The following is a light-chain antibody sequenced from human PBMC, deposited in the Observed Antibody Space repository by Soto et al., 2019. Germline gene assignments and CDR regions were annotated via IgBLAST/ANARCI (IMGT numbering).Light chain of an antibody. CDR3: QRLNTYPRT. J-gene: IGKJ2*01. V-gene: IGKV1-9*01. CDR1: QGISSY. Sequence: DIQLTQSPSFLSASVGDRVTITCRASQGISSYLAWYQQPPGKAPKLLIYGASTLQRGVSSRFSGSGSGTEFTLTISSLQPEDFATYYCQRLNTYPRTFGQGTKLGVK. CDR2: GAS.